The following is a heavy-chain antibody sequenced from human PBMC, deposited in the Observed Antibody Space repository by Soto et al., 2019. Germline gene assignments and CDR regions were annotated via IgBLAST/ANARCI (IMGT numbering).Heavy chain of an antibody. D-gene: IGHD4-17*01. V-gene: IGHV1-69*12. J-gene: IGHJ4*02. CDR2: IILPFGTA. Sequence: QVRLVQSGAEVKKPGSSVKVSCKASGGTFSNYAISWVRQAPGQGLEWMGGIILPFGTANYAEKFQDRVSITAEESMTPTYMELRGLRSEDTAVYYCARGPDYEGYSDYCGQGTLVTVSS. CDR3: ARGPDYEGYSDY. CDR1: GGTFSNYA.